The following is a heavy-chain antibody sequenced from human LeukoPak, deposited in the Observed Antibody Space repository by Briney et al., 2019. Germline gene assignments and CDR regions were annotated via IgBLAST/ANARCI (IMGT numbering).Heavy chain of an antibody. J-gene: IGHJ3*02. Sequence: SETLSLTCTVSGGSLSSYCWSWVRQSPGKRLEWIGYLCDSGSTSFNPSLKSRVTISLDTSKNQFSLKVTSMTAADTAVYYFTRVAFGDHFDIWGQGTMVTVSS. CDR2: LCDSGST. V-gene: IGHV4-59*01. CDR3: TRVAFGDHFDI. CDR1: GGSLSSYC. D-gene: IGHD3-10*01.